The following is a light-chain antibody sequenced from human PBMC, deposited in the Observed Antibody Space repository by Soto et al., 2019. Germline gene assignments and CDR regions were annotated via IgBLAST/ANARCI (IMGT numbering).Light chain of an antibody. J-gene: IGLJ3*02. CDR3: GTWESSRNWV. V-gene: IGLV1-51*01. CDR2: DNL. CDR1: SSNIENNY. Sequence: QSVLTQSPSVSAAPGQTVSISCSGTSSNIENNYVSWYQVLPKTAPKLLIYDNLKRPSGIPDRFSGSKSGTSATLVITGLQTGDEADYYCGTWESSRNWVFGGGNKVTVL.